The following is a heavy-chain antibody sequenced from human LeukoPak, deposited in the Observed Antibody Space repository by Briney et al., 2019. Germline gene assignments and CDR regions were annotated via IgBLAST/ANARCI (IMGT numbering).Heavy chain of an antibody. J-gene: IGHJ6*03. CDR1: GYTFTSYY. V-gene: IGHV1-2*02. Sequence: ASVKVSCKASGYTFTSYYMHWVRQAPGQGLEWMGWINPNSGGTNYAQKFQGRVAMTRDTSISTAYMELSRLRSDDTAVYYCARGVVVTMPAYYYYMDVWGKGTTVTVSS. CDR3: ARGVVVTMPAYYYYMDV. CDR2: INPNSGGT. D-gene: IGHD2-21*02.